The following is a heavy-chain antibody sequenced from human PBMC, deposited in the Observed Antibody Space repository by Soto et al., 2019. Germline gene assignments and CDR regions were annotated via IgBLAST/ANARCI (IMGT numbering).Heavy chain of an antibody. J-gene: IGHJ4*02. CDR1: GYTFRNFG. CDR2: ISAYNANA. CDR3: ARENSYFDY. Sequence: QIQLLQSGAEVKKPGASVKVTCKASGYTFRNFGISWVRQAPGQGLEWMGWISAYNANANYAQKFQGRLTMTADTSTRTAYMELRSLRSDDTAVYYCARENSYFDYWGQGTLVPVSS. V-gene: IGHV1-18*01.